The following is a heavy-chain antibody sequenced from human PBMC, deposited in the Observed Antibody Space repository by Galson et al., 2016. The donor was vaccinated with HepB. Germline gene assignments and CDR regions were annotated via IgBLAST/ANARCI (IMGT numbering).Heavy chain of an antibody. CDR3: AKDISSVLYYSVMDV. Sequence: SLRLSCAASGFNFYDYAMHWVRQVPGQGLEWVSGINWNSGRIDCADSVKGRFTITRDNSRNSLHLQMNSLRAEDTALYYCAKDISSVLYYSVMDVWGQGTTVTVSS. J-gene: IGHJ6*02. D-gene: IGHD3-10*01. V-gene: IGHV3-9*01. CDR2: INWNSGRI. CDR1: GFNFYDYA.